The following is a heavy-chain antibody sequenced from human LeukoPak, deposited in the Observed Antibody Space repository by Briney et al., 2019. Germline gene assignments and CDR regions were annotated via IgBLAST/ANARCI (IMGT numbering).Heavy chain of an antibody. V-gene: IGHV3-53*01. J-gene: IGHJ4*02. D-gene: IGHD1-14*01. Sequence: PGGSLRLSCAASGFTFDDYAMHWVRQAPGKGLEWVSVLYSDGNTKYADSVQGRFTTSRDNSKNTLYLEMNSLSPDDTAVYYCARGVEPLAANTLAYWGQGTLVTVSS. CDR3: ARGVEPLAANTLAY. CDR1: GFTFDDYA. CDR2: LYSDGNT.